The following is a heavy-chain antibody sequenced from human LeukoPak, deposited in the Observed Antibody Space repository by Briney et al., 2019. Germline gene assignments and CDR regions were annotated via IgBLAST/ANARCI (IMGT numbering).Heavy chain of an antibody. V-gene: IGHV4-59*12. CDR2: IYNSGST. Sequence: SETLSLTCTVSGGSISGFYWSWIRQPPGKGLEWIGYIYNSGSTNYNPSLKSRVTISVDTSKNQFSLKLSSVTAADTAVYYCARAESSGYHYYFDYWGQGTLVTVSS. J-gene: IGHJ4*02. D-gene: IGHD3-22*01. CDR3: ARAESSGYHYYFDY. CDR1: GGSISGFY.